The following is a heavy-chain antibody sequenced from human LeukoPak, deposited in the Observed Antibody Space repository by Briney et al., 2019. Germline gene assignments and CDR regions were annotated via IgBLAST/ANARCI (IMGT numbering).Heavy chain of an antibody. CDR3: ARERGGGYGDYPVDAFDI. J-gene: IGHJ3*02. CDR1: GYTFTSYD. CDR2: MNPNSGNT. D-gene: IGHD4-17*01. V-gene: IGHV1-8*03. Sequence: ASVKVSCKASGYTFTSYDINWVRQATGQGLEWMGWMNPNSGNTGYAQKFQGRVTITRNTSISTAYMELSSLRSEDTAVYYCARERGGGYGDYPVDAFDIWGQGTMVTVSS.